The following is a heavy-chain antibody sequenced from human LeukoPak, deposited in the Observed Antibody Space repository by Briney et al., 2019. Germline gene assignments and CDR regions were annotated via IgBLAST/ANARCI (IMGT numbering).Heavy chain of an antibody. D-gene: IGHD3-3*01. Sequence: PSETLSLTCTVSGYSISNFYSWGWVRQPPEKGLVWIASMDQSGSTYSNPSLESRVTISVDTSKNQFSLQLRSVTAADTAVYYCARGVASGEANHDFWGRVGTHYYFDFWGQGSLVTVSS. CDR1: GYSISNFYS. CDR2: MDQSGST. J-gene: IGHJ4*02. V-gene: IGHV4-38-2*02. CDR3: ARGVASGEANHDFWGRVGTHYYFDF.